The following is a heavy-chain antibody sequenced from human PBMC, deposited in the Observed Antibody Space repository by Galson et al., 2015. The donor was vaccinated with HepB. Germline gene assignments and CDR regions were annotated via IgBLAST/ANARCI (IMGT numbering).Heavy chain of an antibody. D-gene: IGHD3-10*01. CDR3: ARGFVLWFGESPYMDV. J-gene: IGHJ6*03. V-gene: IGHV4-4*02. CDR1: GGSISSSNW. Sequence: LSLTCAVSGGSISSSNWWSWVRQPPGKGLEWIGEIYHSGSTNYNPSLKSRVTISVDKSKNQFSLKLSSVTAADTAVYYCARGFVLWFGESPYMDVWGKGTTVTVSS. CDR2: IYHSGST.